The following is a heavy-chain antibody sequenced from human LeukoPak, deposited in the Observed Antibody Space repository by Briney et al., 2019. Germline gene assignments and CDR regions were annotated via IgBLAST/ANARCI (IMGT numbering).Heavy chain of an antibody. J-gene: IGHJ4*02. Sequence: PSETLSLTCTVSGGSISSYYWSWIRQPPGKGLEWIGRIYTSGSTNSNPSLESRVTMSLDTSNNQFSLKLSSVTAADTAMYYCARDGPRWELTPFDYWGQGTLVTVSS. V-gene: IGHV4-4*07. CDR2: IYTSGST. D-gene: IGHD1-26*01. CDR3: ARDGPRWELTPFDY. CDR1: GGSISSYY.